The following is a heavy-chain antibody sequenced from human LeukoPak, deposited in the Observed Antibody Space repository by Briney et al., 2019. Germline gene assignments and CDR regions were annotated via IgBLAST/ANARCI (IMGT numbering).Heavy chain of an antibody. Sequence: ASAKVSCKASVYTFTSYDINWVRHPTGQGLEWVGWMNPNSGNTGYAQKFQGRVTMNRNTSISTAYMELSSLRSEDTAVYYCARGVVAAAGNIRFDPWGQGSLVAVSS. CDR2: MNPNSGNT. CDR3: ARGVVAAAGNIRFDP. V-gene: IGHV1-8*01. J-gene: IGHJ5*02. D-gene: IGHD6-13*01. CDR1: VYTFTSYD.